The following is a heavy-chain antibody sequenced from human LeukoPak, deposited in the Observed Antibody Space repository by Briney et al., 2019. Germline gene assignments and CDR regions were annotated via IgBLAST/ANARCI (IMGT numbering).Heavy chain of an antibody. CDR3: AKSPDSSSAWYFDL. J-gene: IGHJ2*01. D-gene: IGHD6-6*01. Sequence: PGGSLRLSCAASGFTFSNAWMSWVRQAPGKGLEWVGRIKSKTDGGTTDYAAPVKGRFTISRVDSKNTLYLQMNSLKTEDTAVYYCAKSPDSSSAWYFDLWGRGTLVTVSS. V-gene: IGHV3-15*01. CDR1: GFTFSNAW. CDR2: IKSKTDGGTT.